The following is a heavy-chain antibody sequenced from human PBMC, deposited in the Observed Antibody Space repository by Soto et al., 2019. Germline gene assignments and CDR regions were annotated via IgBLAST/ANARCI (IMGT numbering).Heavy chain of an antibody. J-gene: IGHJ6*02. CDR1: GGSISSGGYY. Sequence: QVQLQESGPGLVKPSQTLSLTCTVSGGSISSGGYYWSWIRQHPGKGLEWIGYIYYRGSTYNKPXXXXXXXXXXXXXXXXXXXXXXXXXXXXXXXXXXXXXXXXXXXXXLGGGGYGMDVWGQGTTVTVSS. CDR2: IYYRGST. V-gene: IGHV4-31*01. CDR3: XXXXXXXXXXXLGGGGYGMDV.